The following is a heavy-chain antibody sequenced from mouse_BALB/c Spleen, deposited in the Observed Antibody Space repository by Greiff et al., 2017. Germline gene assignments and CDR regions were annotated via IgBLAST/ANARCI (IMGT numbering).Heavy chain of an antibody. Sequence: VKLVESGPGLVAPSQSLSITCTVSGFSLSRYSVHWVRQPPGKGLEWLGMIWGGGSTDYNSALKSRLSISKDNSKSQVFLKMNSLQTDDTAMYYCARSSLLLRYWFAYWGQGTLVTVSA. J-gene: IGHJ3*01. D-gene: IGHD1-1*01. V-gene: IGHV2-6-4*01. CDR1: GFSLSRYS. CDR2: IWGGGST. CDR3: ARSSLLLRYWFAY.